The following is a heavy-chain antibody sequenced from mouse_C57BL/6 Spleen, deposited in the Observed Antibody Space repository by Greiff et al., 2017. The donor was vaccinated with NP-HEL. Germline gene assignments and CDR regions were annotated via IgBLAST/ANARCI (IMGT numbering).Heavy chain of an antibody. CDR3: AREPIYYENAMDY. CDR1: GYTFTSYW. J-gene: IGHJ4*01. CDR2: IHPNSGST. Sequence: QVQLQQPGAELVKPGASVKLSCKASGYTFTSYWMHWVKPRPGQGLEWIGMIHPNSGSTNYNEKFKSKATLTVDKSSSTAYMQLSSLTSEDSAVYYCAREPIYYENAMDYWGQGTSVTVSS. V-gene: IGHV1-64*01. D-gene: IGHD2-4*01.